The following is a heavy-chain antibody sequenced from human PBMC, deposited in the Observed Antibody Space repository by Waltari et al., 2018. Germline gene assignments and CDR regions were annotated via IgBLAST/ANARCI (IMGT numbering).Heavy chain of an antibody. D-gene: IGHD2-15*01. CDR2: NSGSGGSR. CDR3: AKDQRKGSTPSGDY. Sequence: EVQLLESGGGLVQPGGSLRLSCAASGFTFSSYAMSWVRQAPGKGLGWGSANSGSGGSRYYADSVKGRFTISRDNSKNTLYLQMNSLRAEETAVYYCAKDQRKGSTPSGDYWGQGTLVTVSS. J-gene: IGHJ4*02. V-gene: IGHV3-23*01. CDR1: GFTFSSYA.